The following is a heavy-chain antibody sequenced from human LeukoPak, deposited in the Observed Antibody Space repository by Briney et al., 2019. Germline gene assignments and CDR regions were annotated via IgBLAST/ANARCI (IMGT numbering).Heavy chain of an antibody. V-gene: IGHV3-66*01. CDR1: GFTFSSYA. D-gene: IGHD4-17*01. Sequence: PGGSLRLSCAASGFTFSSYAMSWVRQAPGKGLEWVSVIYSGGSTYYADSVKGRFTISRDNSKNTLYLQMNSLRAEDTAVYYCARVRKLYGDYVYYYYYYGMDVWGQGTTVTVSS. J-gene: IGHJ6*02. CDR3: ARVRKLYGDYVYYYYYYGMDV. CDR2: IYSGGST.